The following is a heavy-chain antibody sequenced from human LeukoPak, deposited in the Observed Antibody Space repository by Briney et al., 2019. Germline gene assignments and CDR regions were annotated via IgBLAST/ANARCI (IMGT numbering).Heavy chain of an antibody. J-gene: IGHJ4*02. D-gene: IGHD1-26*01. CDR2: IYPGDSDT. CDR1: GYSFTNYR. CDR3: ARGERAQNFDY. V-gene: IGHV5-51*01. Sequence: GESLKISCKGSGYSFTNYRIGWVRQMPGKGLEWMGIIYPGDSDTRYNPSFQGQVTISADKSISTAYLQWSSLKASDTAMYYCARGERAQNFDYWAQGTLVTVSS.